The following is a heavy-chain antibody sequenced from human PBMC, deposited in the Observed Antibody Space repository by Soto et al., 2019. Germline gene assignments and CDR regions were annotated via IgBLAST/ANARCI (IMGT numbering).Heavy chain of an antibody. CDR1: GYSFTSYW. Sequence: GESLKISCKGSGYSFTSYWIGWVRQMPGKGLEWMGIIYPGDSDTRYSPSFQGRVTITRDTSASTAYMELSSLRSEDTAVYYCARDFDSSSWEPNWFDPWGQGTLVTVSS. V-gene: IGHV5-51*01. D-gene: IGHD6-13*01. CDR2: IYPGDSDT. J-gene: IGHJ5*02. CDR3: ARDFDSSSWEPNWFDP.